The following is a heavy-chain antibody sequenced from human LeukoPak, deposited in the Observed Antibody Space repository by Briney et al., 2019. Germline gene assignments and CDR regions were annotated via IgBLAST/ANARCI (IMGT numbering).Heavy chain of an antibody. CDR3: ARSSYSSSSSV. CDR2: ITSSSTI. D-gene: IGHD6-6*01. J-gene: IGHJ3*01. V-gene: IGHV3-48*01. Sequence: GGSLRLSCAASGFTFSNYNMNWVRQAPGKGLEWVSHITSSSTIYYADSVKGRFTISRDNAKNSLYLQINSLRAEDTAVYYCARSSYSSSSSVWGQGTMVTVSS. CDR1: GFTFSNYN.